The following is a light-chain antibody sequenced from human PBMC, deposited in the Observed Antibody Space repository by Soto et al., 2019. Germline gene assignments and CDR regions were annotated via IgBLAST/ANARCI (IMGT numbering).Light chain of an antibody. J-gene: IGKJ1*01. CDR2: DAS. CDR3: QYYAGVWT. CDR1: QDISNY. Sequence: DIQMTQSPSSLSASVGDRVTITCQASQDISNYLNWYQQKPGKAPKVLIYDASGLESGVPSRFSGSGSGTDFILTISSLQPDDFATYYCQYYAGVWTFGQGTKVDIK. V-gene: IGKV1-33*01.